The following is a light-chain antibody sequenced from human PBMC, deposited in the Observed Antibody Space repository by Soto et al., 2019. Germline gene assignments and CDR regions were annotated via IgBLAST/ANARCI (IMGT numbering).Light chain of an antibody. V-gene: IGKV3-20*01. CDR2: AAA. J-gene: IGKJ1*01. CDR3: QQYGSSPWT. CDR1: QDFGSNY. Sequence: EIVLTQSQGTLYLSPGDRATLSCRASQDFGSNYLAWYQQKPGQAPRLLIYAAARRATGIADRFSGSRSGTDFTLTISRLEPEDFAVYYCQQYGSSPWTFGQGTKVDIK.